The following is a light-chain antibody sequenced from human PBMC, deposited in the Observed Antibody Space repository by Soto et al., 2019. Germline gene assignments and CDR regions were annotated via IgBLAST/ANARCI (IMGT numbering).Light chain of an antibody. V-gene: IGKV1-39*01. Sequence: DIQMTQSPSSLSVSVGDRVTITCRASQSISNYLNWYQQTPGKAPKLLIYASFNWQSGVPSRFSGSGFGTDFTLSISSLEPEDFATYYCQQSYSTPYTFGQGTKLEIK. CDR2: ASF. CDR1: QSISNY. J-gene: IGKJ2*01. CDR3: QQSYSTPYT.